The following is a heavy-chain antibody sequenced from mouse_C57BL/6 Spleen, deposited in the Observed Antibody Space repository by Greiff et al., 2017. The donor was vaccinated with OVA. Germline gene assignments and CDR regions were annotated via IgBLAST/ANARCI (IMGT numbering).Heavy chain of an antibody. J-gene: IGHJ2*01. Sequence: VQLQQSGPELVKPGASVKMSCKASGYTFTDYYMHWVKQKPGKGLEWIGEIYPGSGNTYYNEKFKGKATLTADTSSSTAYMQLSSLTSEDSAVYLCARSSSDWGQGTTLTVSS. V-gene: IGHV1-83*01. CDR3: RSSSD. CDR2: YPGSGNTY. CDR1: YTFTDYYM.